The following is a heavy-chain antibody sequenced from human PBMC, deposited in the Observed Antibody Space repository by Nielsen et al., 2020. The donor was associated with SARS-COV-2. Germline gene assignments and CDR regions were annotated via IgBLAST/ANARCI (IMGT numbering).Heavy chain of an antibody. D-gene: IGHD3-10*01. J-gene: IGHJ4*02. CDR2: INPGNGNT. V-gene: IGHV1-3*01. CDR1: GYTFTTDG. CDR3: AKDSYLVRRVVTDLWY. Sequence: ASVKVSCKDSGYTFTTDGIRWVRQAPGQRLEWMGWINPGNGNTKYSQKFQGRVTITRERSANTAYMELSSLRSEDTAVYYCAKDSYLVRRVVTDLWYWGQGTLVTVSS.